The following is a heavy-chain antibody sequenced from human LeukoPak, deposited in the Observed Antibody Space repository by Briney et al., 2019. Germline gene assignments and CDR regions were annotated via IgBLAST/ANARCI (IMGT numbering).Heavy chain of an antibody. Sequence: GGSLRLSCAAYGFTFSSYAMSWVRQAPGKGLEWVSAISGGGSGTYYADSVKGRFTISRDNSKNTLYLQMNSLRAEDTAVYYCAKYGSIAARLDYGMDVWGQGTTVTVSS. CDR3: AKYGSIAARLDYGMDV. J-gene: IGHJ6*02. CDR2: ISGGGSGT. D-gene: IGHD6-6*01. V-gene: IGHV3-23*01. CDR1: GFTFSSYA.